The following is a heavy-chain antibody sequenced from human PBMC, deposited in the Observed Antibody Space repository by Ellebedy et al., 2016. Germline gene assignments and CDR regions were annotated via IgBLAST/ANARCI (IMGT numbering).Heavy chain of an antibody. J-gene: IGHJ4*02. D-gene: IGHD3-16*02. Sequence: SETLSLXXTVSGGSISSSSYYWGWIRQPPGKGLEWIGSIYYSGSTYYNPSLKSRVTISVDTSKNQFSLKLSSVTAADTAVYYCARGSTFGGVIVTQTGDYWGQGTLVTVSS. CDR3: ARGSTFGGVIVTQTGDY. CDR1: GGSISSSSYY. CDR2: IYYSGST. V-gene: IGHV4-39*07.